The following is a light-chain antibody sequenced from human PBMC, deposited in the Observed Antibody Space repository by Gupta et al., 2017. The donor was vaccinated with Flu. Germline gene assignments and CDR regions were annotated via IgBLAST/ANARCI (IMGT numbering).Light chain of an antibody. CDR1: SSDVGGYDY. CDR2: EVN. Sequence: QSALTQPRSVSGSPEQSVTVSCTGSSSDVGGYDYVSWYQQYPGKAPKLMIYEVNKRPSGVPDRFSGSKFGNTASLTISGLQAEDEADYYCCSYADTRTWVFGGGTKVTVL. V-gene: IGLV2-11*01. CDR3: CSYADTRTWV. J-gene: IGLJ3*02.